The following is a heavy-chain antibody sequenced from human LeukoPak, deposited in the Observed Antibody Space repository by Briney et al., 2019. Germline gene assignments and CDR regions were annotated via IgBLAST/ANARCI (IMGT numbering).Heavy chain of an antibody. CDR1: GFTFSSYN. Sequence: GRSLRLSCAASGFTFSSYNMNWVRQAPGKGLEWVSFINSSSSYIFYAYSVKGRFSLSSDNANNSMYLQMHSLRAEDTAVYYCESGLSSNWNVATYDAFDVWGQGTMVTVSS. D-gene: IGHD1-1*01. V-gene: IGHV3-21*01. J-gene: IGHJ3*01. CDR3: ESGLSSNWNVATYDAFDV. CDR2: INSSSSYI.